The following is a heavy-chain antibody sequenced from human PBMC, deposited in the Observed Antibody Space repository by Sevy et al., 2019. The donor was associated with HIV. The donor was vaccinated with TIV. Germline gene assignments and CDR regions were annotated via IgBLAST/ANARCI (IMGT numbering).Heavy chain of an antibody. D-gene: IGHD2-8*01. J-gene: IGHJ4*02. CDR1: GFTFSKYS. V-gene: IGHV3-23*01. CDR3: AREGCTKPHDY. Sequence: GGSLRLSCAASGFTFSKYSMSWVRQPPGKGLEWVSTLSFGCGEINHADSVKGRFTTSRDNSKNSRYLQMNNLRAEDTAVYYCAREGCTKPHDYWGQGTLVTVSS. CDR2: LSFGCGEI.